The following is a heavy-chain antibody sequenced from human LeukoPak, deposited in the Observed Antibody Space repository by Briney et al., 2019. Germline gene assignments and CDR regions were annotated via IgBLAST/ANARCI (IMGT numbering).Heavy chain of an antibody. V-gene: IGHV1-2*02. CDR1: GYTFTGYY. Sequence: GASVKVSCKASGYTFTGYYMHWVRQAPGQGLEWMGWINPKSGGTNYAQKFQGRVTMTRETSISTAYMELSRLRSDDTAVYYCAWLLGYCSSTSCYTGGYYWGQGTLVTVSS. D-gene: IGHD2-2*02. CDR2: INPKSGGT. J-gene: IGHJ4*02. CDR3: AWLLGYCSSTSCYTGGYY.